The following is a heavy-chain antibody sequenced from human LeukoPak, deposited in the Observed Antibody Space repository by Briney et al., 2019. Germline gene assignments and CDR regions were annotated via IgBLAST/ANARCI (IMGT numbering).Heavy chain of an antibody. CDR1: GYIFSDYY. V-gene: IGHV1-2*02. CDR2: INPKSGDA. D-gene: IGHD6-13*01. CDR3: ARGAEAETSPLDF. J-gene: IGHJ4*02. Sequence: GASVKVSCKASGYIFSDYYMHWVRQAPGQGREWLGWINPKSGDADYAQQFRGRVTMTRDTSINTDYMEMKRVTSDDTAVYYCARGAEAETSPLDFWGQGTLVIVS.